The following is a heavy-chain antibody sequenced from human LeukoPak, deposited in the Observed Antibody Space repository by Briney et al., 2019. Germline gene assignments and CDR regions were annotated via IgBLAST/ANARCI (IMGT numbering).Heavy chain of an antibody. D-gene: IGHD3-22*01. CDR2: INPSGGST. V-gene: IGHV1-46*01. Sequence: ASVKVSCEASGYTFTSYYMHWVRQAPGQGLEWMGIINPSGGSTSYAQKFQGRVTMTRDTSTSTVYMELSSLRSEDTAVYYCARDYYDSSGYYYVRYFDLWGRGTLVTVSS. CDR3: ARDYYDSSGYYYVRYFDL. CDR1: GYTFTSYY. J-gene: IGHJ2*01.